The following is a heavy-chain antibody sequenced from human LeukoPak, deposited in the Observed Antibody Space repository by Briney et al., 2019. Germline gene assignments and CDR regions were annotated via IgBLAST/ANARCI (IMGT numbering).Heavy chain of an antibody. D-gene: IGHD3-10*01. CDR1: GFTFSSYS. CDR2: ISSSSSYI. Sequence: PGGSLRLSCAASGFTFSSYSMNWVRQAPGKGLEWVSSISSSSSYIYYADSVKGRFTISRDNAKNSLYLQMNSLRAEDTAVYYCARDSITMVRGSMDVWGKGTTVTISS. J-gene: IGHJ6*03. CDR3: ARDSITMVRGSMDV. V-gene: IGHV3-21*01.